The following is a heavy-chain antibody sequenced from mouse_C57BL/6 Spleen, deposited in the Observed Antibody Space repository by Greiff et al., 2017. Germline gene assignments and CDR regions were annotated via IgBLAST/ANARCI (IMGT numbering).Heavy chain of an antibody. V-gene: IGHV5-4*03. CDR3: ARALYGARDY. J-gene: IGHJ4*01. CDR2: ISDGGSYT. CDR1: GFTFSSYA. Sequence: EVKLVESGGGLVKPGGSLKLSCAASGFTFSSYAMSWVRQTPEKRLEWVATISDGGSYTYYPDNVKGRFPISRDNSKNNLYLQMSHLKSEDTAMYYCARALYGARDYWGQGTSVTVSS. D-gene: IGHD1-2*01.